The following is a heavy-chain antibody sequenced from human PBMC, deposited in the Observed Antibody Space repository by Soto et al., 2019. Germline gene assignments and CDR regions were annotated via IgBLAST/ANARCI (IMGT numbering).Heavy chain of an antibody. CDR3: ARPLFGRGNWFDP. J-gene: IGHJ5*02. CDR2: NYYSGST. CDR1: GGSISSYY. Sequence: PSETLSLTCTVSGGSISSYYWSWIRQPPGKGLEWIGYNYYSGSTNYNPSLKSRVTISVDTSKNQFSLKLSSVTAADTAVYYCARPLFGRGNWFDPWGQGTLVTVSS. D-gene: IGHD3-10*01. V-gene: IGHV4-59*01.